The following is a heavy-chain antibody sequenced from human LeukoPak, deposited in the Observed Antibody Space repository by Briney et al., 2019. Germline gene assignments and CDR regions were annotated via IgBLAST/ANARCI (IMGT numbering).Heavy chain of an antibody. CDR3: ARTNAFDI. J-gene: IGHJ3*02. Sequence: SETLSLTCTVSGGSISPYHWSWIRQPPGKGLEWIGYIYYSGSTNYNPSLKSRVTISVDTSKNQFSLRLSSVTAADTAVYYCARTNAFDIWGQGTMVAVSS. CDR2: IYYSGST. CDR1: GGSISPYH. V-gene: IGHV4-59*01.